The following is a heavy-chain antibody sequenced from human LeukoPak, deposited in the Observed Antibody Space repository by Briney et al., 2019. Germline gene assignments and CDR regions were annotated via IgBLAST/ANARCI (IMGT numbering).Heavy chain of an antibody. CDR2: IWYDGSNK. D-gene: IGHD6-6*01. V-gene: IGHV3-33*01. J-gene: IGHJ6*02. Sequence: GRSLRLSCAASGFTFWSYGIHGVRQAPGKGLEWVAVIWYDGSNKYYADSVKGRFTISRDNSKNTLYFQMNSLRIEDSLDLQLHEVRTPGYSGSSWGDYGLDVWGQGTTVTVSS. CDR3: HEVRTPGYSGSSWGDYGLDV. CDR1: GFTFWSYG.